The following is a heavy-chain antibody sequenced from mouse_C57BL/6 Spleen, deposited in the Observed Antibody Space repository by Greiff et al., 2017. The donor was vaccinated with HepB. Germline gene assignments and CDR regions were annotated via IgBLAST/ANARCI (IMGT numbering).Heavy chain of an antibody. D-gene: IGHD3-2*01. Sequence: QVQLQQPGAELVMPGASVKLSCKASGYTFTSYWMHWVKQRPGQGLEWIGEIDPSDSYTNYNQKFKGKSTLTVDKSSSTAYMQLSSLTSEDSAVYYCARGGQLGAMDYWGQGTSVTVSS. CDR2: IDPSDSYT. V-gene: IGHV1-69*01. CDR1: GYTFTSYW. CDR3: ARGGQLGAMDY. J-gene: IGHJ4*01.